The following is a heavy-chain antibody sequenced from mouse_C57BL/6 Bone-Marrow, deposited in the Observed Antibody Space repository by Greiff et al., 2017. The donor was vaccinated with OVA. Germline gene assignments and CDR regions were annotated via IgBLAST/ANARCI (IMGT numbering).Heavy chain of an antibody. CDR3: ARTGHYAMDY. Sequence: EVQLQESGGGLVKPGGSLKLSCAASGFTFSSYTMSWVRQTPEKRLEWVATISGGGGNTYYPDSVKGRFTISRDNAKNTLYLQMSSLRSEDTALYYCARTGHYAMDYWGQGTSVTVSS. J-gene: IGHJ4*01. CDR1: GFTFSSYT. D-gene: IGHD4-1*01. V-gene: IGHV5-9*01. CDR2: ISGGGGNT.